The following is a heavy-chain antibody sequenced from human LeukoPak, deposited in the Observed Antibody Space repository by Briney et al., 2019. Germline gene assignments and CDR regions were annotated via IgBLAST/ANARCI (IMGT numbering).Heavy chain of an antibody. CDR1: GGSISPYY. CDR3: ARTPLTNDYFDY. J-gene: IGHJ4*02. V-gene: IGHV4-59*12. Sequence: PSETLSLTCTVSGGSISPYYWSWIRQPPGKGLEWIGYIYYSGSTNYSPSLKSRVTISVDTSKNQFSLKLSSVTAADTAVYYCARTPLTNDYFDYWGQGTLVTVSS. CDR2: IYYSGST. D-gene: IGHD3-9*01.